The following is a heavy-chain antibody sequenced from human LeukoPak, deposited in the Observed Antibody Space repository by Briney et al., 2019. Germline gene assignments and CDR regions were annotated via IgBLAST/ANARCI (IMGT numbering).Heavy chain of an antibody. J-gene: IGHJ4*02. Sequence: PGGSLRLSCAASGFTFSSYSMNWVRQAPGKGLEWVSYISSSSSTIYYADSVKGRFTISRDNSKNTLYLQMNSLRAEDTAVYYCANGRYYDSSGYPFDYWGQGTLVTVSS. V-gene: IGHV3-48*01. D-gene: IGHD3-22*01. CDR3: ANGRYYDSSGYPFDY. CDR1: GFTFSSYS. CDR2: ISSSSSTI.